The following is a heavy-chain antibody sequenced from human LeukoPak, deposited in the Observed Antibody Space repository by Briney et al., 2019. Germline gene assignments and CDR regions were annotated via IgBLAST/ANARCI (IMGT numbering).Heavy chain of an antibody. V-gene: IGHV4-39*07. D-gene: IGHD3-10*01. Sequence: SETLSLTCNVSGGSIGNSYYYWSWIRQPPGKGLEWIGEINHSGSTNYNPSLKSRVTISVDTSQNQFSLKLSSVTAADTAVYYCARRSVSYYYGSGSLPFYYYYYYMDVWGKGTTVTISS. J-gene: IGHJ6*03. CDR3: ARRSVSYYYGSGSLPFYYYYYYMDV. CDR2: INHSGST. CDR1: GGSIGNSYYY.